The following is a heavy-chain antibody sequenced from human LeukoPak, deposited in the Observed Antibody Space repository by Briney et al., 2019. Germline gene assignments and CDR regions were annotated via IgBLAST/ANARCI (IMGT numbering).Heavy chain of an antibody. CDR2: IYYSGST. V-gene: IGHV4-59*01. CDR1: GGPISSYY. J-gene: IGHJ4*02. CDR3: ARQAATGTIFDC. Sequence: SETLSLTCTVSGGPISSYYWSWVRQPPGKGLEWIGYIYYSGSTNYSPSLRSRVTISVDTSKNQFSLKLSSVTAADTAVYYCARQAATGTIFDCWGQGTLVTVSS. D-gene: IGHD6-13*01.